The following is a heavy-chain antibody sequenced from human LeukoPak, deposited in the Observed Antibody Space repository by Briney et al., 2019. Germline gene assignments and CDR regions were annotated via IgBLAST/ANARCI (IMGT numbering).Heavy chain of an antibody. J-gene: IGHJ3*02. CDR1: GFTFDDYG. CDR2: INWNGGST. V-gene: IGHV3-20*04. D-gene: IGHD6-13*01. Sequence: PGGSLRLSCAASGFTFDDYGMSWVRQAPGKGLERVSGINWNGGSTGYADSVKGRFTISRDNAKNSLYLQMNSLRAEDTALYYCARDSGSSWYEHAFDIWGQGTMVTVSS. CDR3: ARDSGSSWYEHAFDI.